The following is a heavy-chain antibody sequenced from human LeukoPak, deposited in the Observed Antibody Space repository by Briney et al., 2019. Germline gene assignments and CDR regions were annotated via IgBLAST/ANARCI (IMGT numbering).Heavy chain of an antibody. D-gene: IGHD3-3*01. V-gene: IGHV3-11*04. Sequence: PGESLRLSCATSGFTFRNYYMSWIRQAPGKGLEWVSYISSGDGTMYYADSVKGRFTISRDNAKNSLYLQMNSLRAEDTAVYYCARGDWFLDYWGQGTLVTVSS. J-gene: IGHJ4*02. CDR1: GFTFRNYY. CDR2: ISSGDGTM. CDR3: ARGDWFLDY.